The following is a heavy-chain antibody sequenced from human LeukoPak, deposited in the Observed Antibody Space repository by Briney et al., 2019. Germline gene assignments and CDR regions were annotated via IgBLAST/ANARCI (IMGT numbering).Heavy chain of an antibody. Sequence: SETLSLTCTVSGGSISGSSYYWGWIRQPPGKGLEWVGEINHSGSTNYNPSLKSRVTISVDTSKNQFSLKLSSVTAADTAVYYCARAPLNWNYVRYFDYWGQGTLVTVSS. CDR2: INHSGST. CDR3: ARAPLNWNYVRYFDY. CDR1: GGSISGSSYY. D-gene: IGHD1-7*01. V-gene: IGHV4-39*07. J-gene: IGHJ4*02.